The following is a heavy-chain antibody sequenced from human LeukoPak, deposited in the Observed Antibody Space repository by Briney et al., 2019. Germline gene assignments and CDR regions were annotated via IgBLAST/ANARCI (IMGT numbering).Heavy chain of an antibody. J-gene: IGHJ4*02. CDR2: ISAYNGNT. D-gene: IGHD6-13*01. Sequence: GASVNVSFKSSVYTFTSYGISWVRQAPGQGLEWVGWISAYNGNTNYAQKLQGRVTMTTDTSTSTAYMELRSLRSDDPAVYYCAVAAAGNYYFDYWGQGTLVTVSS. CDR1: VYTFTSYG. V-gene: IGHV1-18*01. CDR3: AVAAAGNYYFDY.